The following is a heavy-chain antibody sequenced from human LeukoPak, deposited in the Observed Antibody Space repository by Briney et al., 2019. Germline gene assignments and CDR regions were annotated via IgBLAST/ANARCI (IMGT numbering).Heavy chain of an antibody. CDR1: GFTFSSYG. V-gene: IGHV3-30*18. Sequence: GGSLRLSCAASGFTFSSYGMHWVRQAPGKGLEWVAVISYDGSNKYYADSVKGRFTISRDNSKNTLYLQMNSLRAEDTAVYYCAKDHLYYFDYWGQGTLATVSS. CDR3: AKDHLYYFDY. CDR2: ISYDGSNK. J-gene: IGHJ4*02.